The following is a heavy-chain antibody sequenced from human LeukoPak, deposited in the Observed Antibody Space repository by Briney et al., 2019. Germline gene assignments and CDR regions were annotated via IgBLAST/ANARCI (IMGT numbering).Heavy chain of an antibody. Sequence: ASVKVSCKASGYTFTSCYIHWVRQAPGQGLEWMGIINPSGGNTNYAQKFQGRVTMTRDTSTSTVYMELSSLRSGDTAVYYCARVGGYGDYAPDYWGQGTLVTVSS. J-gene: IGHJ4*02. D-gene: IGHD4-17*01. CDR2: INPSGGNT. CDR3: ARVGGYGDYAPDY. V-gene: IGHV1-46*01. CDR1: GYTFTSCY.